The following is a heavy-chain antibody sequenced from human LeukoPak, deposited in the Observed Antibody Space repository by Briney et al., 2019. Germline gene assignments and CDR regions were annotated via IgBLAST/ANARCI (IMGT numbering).Heavy chain of an antibody. CDR1: GGSISSYY. D-gene: IGHD3-22*01. V-gene: IGHV4-59*01. CDR3: ARGGTMIVVVQGAFDI. Sequence: SETLSLTCTVSGGSISSYYWSWIRQPPGKGLEWIGYIFYSGSTNYNPSLKSRVTISVDTSKNQFSLKLSSVTAADTAVYYCARGGTMIVVVQGAFDIWGQGTMVTVSS. J-gene: IGHJ3*02. CDR2: IFYSGST.